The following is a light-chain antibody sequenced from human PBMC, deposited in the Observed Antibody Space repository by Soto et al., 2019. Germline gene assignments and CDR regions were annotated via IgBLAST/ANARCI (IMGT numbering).Light chain of an antibody. CDR2: DAS. CDR3: QQYNSYSLYP. Sequence: DIQMTQSPSTLSASVGDRVTITCRASQSINSWLAWYQQKPGRAPKLLIYDASSLESGVPSRFSGSGSGTVFTLTISSLQPDDFATYFCQQYNSYSLYPFGAGTKLEIK. J-gene: IGKJ2*01. CDR1: QSINSW. V-gene: IGKV1-5*01.